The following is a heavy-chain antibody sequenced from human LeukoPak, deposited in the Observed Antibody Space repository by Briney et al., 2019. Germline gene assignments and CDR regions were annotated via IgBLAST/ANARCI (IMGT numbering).Heavy chain of an antibody. D-gene: IGHD2-2*02. CDR1: GFTFSSYG. J-gene: IGHJ4*02. CDR2: ISYDGSNK. Sequence: PGRSLRLSCAASGFTFSSYGMHWVRQAPGKGLEWVAVISYDGSNKYYADSVKGRFTISRDNSKNTLYLQMNSLRAEDTAVYYCAKGEGPVVPAAIIDYWGQGTLVTVSS. V-gene: IGHV3-30*18. CDR3: AKGEGPVVPAAIIDY.